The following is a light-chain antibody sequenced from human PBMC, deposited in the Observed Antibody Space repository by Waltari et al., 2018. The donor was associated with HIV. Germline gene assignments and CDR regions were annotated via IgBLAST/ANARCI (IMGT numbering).Light chain of an antibody. V-gene: IGLV2-11*01. CDR2: DVS. Sequence: QSALTQPRSVSGSPGQSVTISCTGTSSDVGDSTYVSWYRQNPGKVPHLMIYDVSKRHSWVPDRFSGSRSGNTASLTISELQAEDEADYFCCSYAGNYSYVFGSGSSVTVL. J-gene: IGLJ1*01. CDR3: CSYAGNYSYV. CDR1: SSDVGDSTY.